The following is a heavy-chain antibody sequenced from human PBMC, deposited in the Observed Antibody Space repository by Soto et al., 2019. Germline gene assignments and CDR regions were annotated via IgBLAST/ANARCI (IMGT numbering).Heavy chain of an antibody. CDR1: GYQFTGSY. CDR3: ARQYCSGTSCYWYFDF. J-gene: IGHJ4*02. CDR2: INPDTGST. V-gene: IGHV1-46*01. D-gene: IGHD2-2*01. Sequence: QVRLVQSGADVQRPGASMNISCQASGYQFTGSYLHWVRRAPGHGLQWMGMINPDTGSTTYAETFQERVTMTTDKSAVTVFLVLGSLTSDDTATYYCARQYCSGTSCYWYFDFWGQGTFVSVSS.